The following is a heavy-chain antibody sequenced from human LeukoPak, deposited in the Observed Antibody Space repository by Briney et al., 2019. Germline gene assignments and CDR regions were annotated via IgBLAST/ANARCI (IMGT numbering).Heavy chain of an antibody. V-gene: IGHV3-21*01. CDR1: GFTFSSYS. D-gene: IGHD6-19*01. CDR2: ISSSSSYI. J-gene: IGHJ4*02. Sequence: GGSLRLSCAASGFTFSSYSMNWVRQAPGKGLEWVSSISSSSSYIYYADSVRGRSTISRDNAKNSLYLQMNSLRAEDTAVYYCARDPSLWGAVAGVYYFDYWGQGTLVTVSS. CDR3: ARDPSLWGAVAGVYYFDY.